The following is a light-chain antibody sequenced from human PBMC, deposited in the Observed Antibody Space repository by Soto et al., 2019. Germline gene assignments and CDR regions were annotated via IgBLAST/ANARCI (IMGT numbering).Light chain of an antibody. CDR1: QSINRW. V-gene: IGKV1-5*01. CDR3: HQYHSYYT. CDR2: DAS. Sequence: DIQMTQSPSTLSASVGDRVTITCRASQSINRWLAWYQQKPGKAPKLLIYDASILESGVPSRFSASGFGTDFTLTTSCLQPDDLATYHCHQYHSYYTFGQGTKLQIK. J-gene: IGKJ2*01.